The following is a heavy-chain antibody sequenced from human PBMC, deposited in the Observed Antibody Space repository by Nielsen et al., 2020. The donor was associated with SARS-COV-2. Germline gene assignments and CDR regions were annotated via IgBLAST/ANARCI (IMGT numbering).Heavy chain of an antibody. V-gene: IGHV4-59*01. D-gene: IGHD2-2*01. J-gene: IGHJ6*03. CDR2: IYYSGST. CDR1: GGSISSYY. Sequence: SETLSLTCTVSGGSISSYYWSWIRQPPGKGLEWIGYIYYSGSTNYNPSLKSRVTISVDTSKNQFSLKLSSVTAADTAVYYCAREIRGKYCSSTSCYAYYYYYYMDVWGKGTTVTVSS. CDR3: AREIRGKYCSSTSCYAYYYYYYMDV.